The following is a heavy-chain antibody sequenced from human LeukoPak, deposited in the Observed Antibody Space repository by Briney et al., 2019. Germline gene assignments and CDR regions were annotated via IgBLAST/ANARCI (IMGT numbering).Heavy chain of an antibody. CDR3: ARAYVRFLEWLSQPHYYYYGMDV. Sequence: PGASVKVSCKASGYTFTGYYMHWVRQAPGQGLEWMGWINPNSGGTNYAQKFQGRVTMTRDTSISTAYMELSRLRSDDTAVYYCARAYVRFLEWLSQPHYYYYGMDVWGQGTTVTVSS. J-gene: IGHJ6*02. V-gene: IGHV1-2*02. D-gene: IGHD3-3*01. CDR2: INPNSGGT. CDR1: GYTFTGYY.